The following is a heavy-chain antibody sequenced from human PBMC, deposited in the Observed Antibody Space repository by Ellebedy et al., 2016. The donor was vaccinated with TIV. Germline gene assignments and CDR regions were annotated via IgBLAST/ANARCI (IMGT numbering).Heavy chain of an antibody. D-gene: IGHD2-21*01. CDR2: ISSDGSDT. J-gene: IGHJ3*02. V-gene: IGHV3-74*01. CDR3: ARHSGGHGFDI. CDR1: GFSISSHR. Sequence: PGGSLRLSCAASGFSISSHRMHWVRQAAGKGLVWVSHISSDGSDTSSADSVKGRFIISRDNAENTLDLQMSSLRAEDTALYYCARHSGGHGFDIWGQGTMVTGSP.